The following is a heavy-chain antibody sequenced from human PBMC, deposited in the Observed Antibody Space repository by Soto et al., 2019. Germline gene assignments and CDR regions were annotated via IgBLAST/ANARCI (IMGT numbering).Heavy chain of an antibody. CDR2: IIPIFGTA. D-gene: IGHD3-3*01. V-gene: IGHV1-69*13. CDR3: ARGRTIFHYYGMDV. CDR1: GGTFSSYA. Sequence: ASVKVSCKASGGTFSSYAISWVRQAPGQGLEWMGGIIPIFGTANYAQKFQGRVTITADESTSTAYMELSSLRSEDTAVYYCARGRTIFHYYGMDVWGQGTTVTVSS. J-gene: IGHJ6*02.